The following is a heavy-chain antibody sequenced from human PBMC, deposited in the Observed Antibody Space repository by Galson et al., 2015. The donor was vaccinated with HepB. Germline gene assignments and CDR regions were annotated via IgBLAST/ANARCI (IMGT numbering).Heavy chain of an antibody. CDR2: INAGNGNT. D-gene: IGHD5-24*01. CDR1: GYTFTSYA. J-gene: IGHJ4*02. V-gene: IGHV1-3*01. CDR3: ARDLARDGYNLGFYFDY. Sequence: SVKVSCKASGYTFTSYAMHWVRQAPGQRLEWMGWINAGNGNTKYSQKFQGRVTITRDTSASTAYMELSSLRSEDTAVYYCARDLARDGYNLGFYFDYWGQGTLVTVSS.